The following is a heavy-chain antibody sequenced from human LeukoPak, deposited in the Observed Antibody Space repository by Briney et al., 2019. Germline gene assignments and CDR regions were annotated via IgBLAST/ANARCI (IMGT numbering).Heavy chain of an antibody. CDR1: GGSISSSSYY. J-gene: IGHJ4*02. CDR3: VRTFQTYYYDSSGYVHDY. CDR2: IYYSGST. Sequence: PSETLSLTCTVSGGSISSSSYYWGWIRQPPGKGLEWIGSIYYSGSTYYNPSLKSRVTISVDTSKNQFSLKLSSVTAADTAVYYCVRTFQTYYYDSSGYVHDYWGQGTLVTVSS. V-gene: IGHV4-39*07. D-gene: IGHD3-22*01.